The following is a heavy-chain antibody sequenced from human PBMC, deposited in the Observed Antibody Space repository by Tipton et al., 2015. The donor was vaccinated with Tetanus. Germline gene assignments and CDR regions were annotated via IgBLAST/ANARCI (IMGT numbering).Heavy chain of an antibody. V-gene: IGHV4-59*01. D-gene: IGHD3-10*01. CDR2: IYYSGTT. J-gene: IGHJ3*02. Sequence: LRLSCAASGGSISSYFWSWIRQSPGQGLEWIGLIYYSGTTNYNPSLKSRVTMSVDTSKNQFSLKMSSVTAADTAVYYCARWGDASGSTNLYAFDIWGQGTMVSVSS. CDR1: GGSISSYF. CDR3: ARWGDASGSTNLYAFDI.